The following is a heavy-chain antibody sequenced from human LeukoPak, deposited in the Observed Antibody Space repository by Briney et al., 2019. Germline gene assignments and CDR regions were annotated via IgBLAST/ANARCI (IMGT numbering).Heavy chain of an antibody. J-gene: IGHJ4*02. Sequence: GGSLRLSGAASGFTFRSYDITWVRQAPGKGLEWVSDTSGANTYYADSVQGRFSISRDYSKNTVYLQMDSLRADDTAVYKCAIRGPAMPPQFWGQGTLVTVSS. CDR1: GFTFRSYD. D-gene: IGHD2-2*01. V-gene: IGHV3-23*01. CDR3: AIRGPAMPPQF. CDR2: TSGANT.